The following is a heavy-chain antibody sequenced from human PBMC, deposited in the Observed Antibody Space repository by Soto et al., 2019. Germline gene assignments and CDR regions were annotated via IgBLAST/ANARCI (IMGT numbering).Heavy chain of an antibody. CDR1: GYTFTSYA. CDR3: ARGLPLTMDY. J-gene: IGHJ4*02. Sequence: QVQLVQSGAEVKKPGASVKVSCKASGYTFTSYAMHWVRQAPGQRLEWMGWINAGNGNTKYSQRFQGRVTITRDTSASTAYMELSSLRSEDAAVFYCARGLPLTMDYWGQGTLVTVSS. V-gene: IGHV1-3*01. D-gene: IGHD2-15*01. CDR2: INAGNGNT.